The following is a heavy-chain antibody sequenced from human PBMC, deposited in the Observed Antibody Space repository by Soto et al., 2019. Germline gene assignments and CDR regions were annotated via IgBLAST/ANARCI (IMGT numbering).Heavy chain of an antibody. Sequence: QVQLVESGGGVVQPGGSLRLSCTTSGFTFNTYGMHWVRQAPGKGLEWVAIIWYDGSNKYYADSVKGRFTISRDNSRNALYLQMSSLRAEDRALYYCARADCTGAYCYSWPFNYGVDVWGQGTTVTGSS. V-gene: IGHV3-33*08. CDR1: GFTFNTYG. CDR2: IWYDGSNK. J-gene: IGHJ6*02. CDR3: ARADCTGAYCYSWPFNYGVDV. D-gene: IGHD2-15*01.